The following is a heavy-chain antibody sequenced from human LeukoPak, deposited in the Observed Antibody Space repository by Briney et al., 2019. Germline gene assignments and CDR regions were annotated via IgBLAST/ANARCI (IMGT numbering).Heavy chain of an antibody. CDR2: ISGSGGST. D-gene: IGHD5-18*01. CDR1: GFAFSSYA. V-gene: IGHV3-23*01. J-gene: IGHJ4*02. Sequence: PGGSLRLSCAASGFAFSSYAMSWVRQAPGKGLDWVSAISGSGGSTYYADSVKGRFTISRDNSKNTLYLQMNSLRAEDTAVYYCATPTDAAMVDYFDYWGQGTLVTVSS. CDR3: ATPTDAAMVDYFDY.